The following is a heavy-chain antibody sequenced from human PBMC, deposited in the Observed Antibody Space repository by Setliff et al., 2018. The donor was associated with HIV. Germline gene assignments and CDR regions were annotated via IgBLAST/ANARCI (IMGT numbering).Heavy chain of an antibody. CDR2: IKSKTDGGTT. J-gene: IGHJ4*02. CDR1: GFTFSDYS. D-gene: IGHD2-2*01. Sequence: GGSLRLSCAASGFTFSDYSMNWVRQAPGKGLEWVGRIKSKTDGGTTDYAAPVKGRFTISRDDSRDILYLQMNSRKTEDTAVYDCTTDLPYGYHNDYWGPGTLVTVSS. CDR3: TTDLPYGYHNDY. V-gene: IGHV3-15*01.